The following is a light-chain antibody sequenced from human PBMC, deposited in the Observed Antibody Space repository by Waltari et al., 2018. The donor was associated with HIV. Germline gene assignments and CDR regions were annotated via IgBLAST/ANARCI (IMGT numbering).Light chain of an antibody. CDR1: STDVGGYNY. Sequence: QSALTQPPSASGSPGQSVTISCTGTSTDVGGYNYVSWYQQHPGKAPKLIIYEVTKRPSGVPDRFSCSKSGNTASLTVSGLQAEDEADYYCSSYAGSYYVLFGGGTKVTVL. CDR2: EVT. CDR3: SSYAGSYYVL. J-gene: IGLJ2*01. V-gene: IGLV2-8*01.